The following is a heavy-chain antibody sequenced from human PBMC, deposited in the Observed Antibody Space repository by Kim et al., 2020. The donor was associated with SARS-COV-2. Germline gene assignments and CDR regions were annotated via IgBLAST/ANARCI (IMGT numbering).Heavy chain of an antibody. J-gene: IGHJ4*02. V-gene: IGHV3-23*01. CDR1: GFTFSSYA. CDR2: ISGSGGST. Sequence: GGSLRLSCAASGFTFSSYAMSWVRQAPGKGLEWVSAISGSGGSTYYADSVKGRFTISRDNSKNTLYLQMNSLRAEDTAVYYCAKVNVVPAAMDRYSSGWYPFDYWGQGTLVTVSS. D-gene: IGHD6-19*01. CDR3: AKVNVVPAAMDRYSSGWYPFDY.